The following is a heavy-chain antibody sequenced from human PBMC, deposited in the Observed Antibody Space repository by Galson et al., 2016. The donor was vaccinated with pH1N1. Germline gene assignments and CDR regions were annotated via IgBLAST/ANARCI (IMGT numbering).Heavy chain of an antibody. Sequence: SETLSLTCTVSGDSINRNYWSWIRQPPGKGLEWIGYIYYSGTTSYNPSLKSPITISVHSSQGQFSLKLTSVTAADTAVYYCARGGGDLDSWGQGTLVTVSS. CDR1: GDSINRNY. V-gene: IGHV4-59*01. CDR3: ARGGGDLDS. J-gene: IGHJ4*02. CDR2: IYYSGTT. D-gene: IGHD2-21*02.